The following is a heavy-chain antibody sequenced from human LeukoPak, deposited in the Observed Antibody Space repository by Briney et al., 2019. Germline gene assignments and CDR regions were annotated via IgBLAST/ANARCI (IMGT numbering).Heavy chain of an antibody. CDR3: ARVDTATDY. J-gene: IGHJ4*02. D-gene: IGHD5-18*01. Sequence: PGGSLRLSCAASGFTFSSYAMSWVRQAPGKGLEWVSAISGSGGSTYYADSVKRRSTISRDNSKNTLYLQMNSLRAEDTAVYYCARVDTATDYWGQGTLVTVSS. CDR1: GFTFSSYA. CDR2: ISGSGGST. V-gene: IGHV3-23*01.